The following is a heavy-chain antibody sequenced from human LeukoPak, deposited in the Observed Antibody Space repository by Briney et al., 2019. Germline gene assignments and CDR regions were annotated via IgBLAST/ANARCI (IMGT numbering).Heavy chain of an antibody. D-gene: IGHD3-22*01. CDR3: ARDLIDYYDSSGFDY. V-gene: IGHV4-59*12. CDR1: GGSISSYY. Sequence: SSETLSLTCTVSGGSISSYYWSWIRQPPGKGLGWIGYIYYSGSTNYNPSLKSRVTISVDTSKNQFSLKLSSVTAADTAVYYCARDLIDYYDSSGFDYWGQGTLVTVSS. J-gene: IGHJ4*02. CDR2: IYYSGST.